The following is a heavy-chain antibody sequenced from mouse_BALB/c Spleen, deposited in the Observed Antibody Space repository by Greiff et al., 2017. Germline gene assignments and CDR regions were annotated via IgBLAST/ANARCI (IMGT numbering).Heavy chain of an antibody. Sequence: EVKLVESGGGLVQPGGSLKLSCAASGFTFSSYTMSWVRQTPEKRLEWVAYISNGGGSTYYPDTVKGRFTISRDNAKNTLYLQMSSLKSEDTAMYYCARPHYYGSSSYAMDYWGQGTSVTVSS. V-gene: IGHV5-12-2*01. CDR1: GFTFSSYT. CDR3: ARPHYYGSSSYAMDY. CDR2: ISNGGGST. D-gene: IGHD1-1*01. J-gene: IGHJ4*01.